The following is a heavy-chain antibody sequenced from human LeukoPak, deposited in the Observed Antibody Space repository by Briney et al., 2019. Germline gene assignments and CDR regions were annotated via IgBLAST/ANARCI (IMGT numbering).Heavy chain of an antibody. D-gene: IGHD6-19*01. CDR1: GGSISSYY. CDR3: ARDLGYSSGWYDY. CDR2: IYYSGST. J-gene: IGHJ4*02. V-gene: IGHV4-59*01. Sequence: SETLSLTCTVSGGSISSYYWSWIRRPPGKGLEWIGYIYYSGSTNSNPSLKTRVTISVDTSENQFSLKLSSVTAADTAVYYCARDLGYSSGWYDYWGQGTLVTVSS.